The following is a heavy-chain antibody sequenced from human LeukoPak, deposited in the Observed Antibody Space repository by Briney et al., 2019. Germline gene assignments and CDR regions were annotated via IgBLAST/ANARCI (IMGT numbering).Heavy chain of an antibody. CDR1: GYTFTSYG. CDR2: ISAYNGNT. CDR3: ALTEDYYDSSGTGDY. J-gene: IGHJ4*02. Sequence: ASVKVSCKARGYTFTSYGISWVRQARGQGLEWVGLISAYNGNTNYAQKLQGRVTMTTDTSTSTAYMELRSLRSDDTAVYYCALTEDYYDSSGTGDYWGQGTLVTVSS. V-gene: IGHV1-18*01. D-gene: IGHD3-22*01.